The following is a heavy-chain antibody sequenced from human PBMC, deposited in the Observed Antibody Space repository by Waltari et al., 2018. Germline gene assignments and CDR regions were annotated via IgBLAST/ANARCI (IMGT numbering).Heavy chain of an antibody. CDR3: ARPYNWNYLGFDY. Sequence: EVQLVESGGGLVKPGGSLSLSCAASGFTFSSYSMNWVRRAPGKGLEWVSSISSSSSYIYYADSVKGRFTISRDNAKNSLYLQMNSLRAEDTAVYYCARPYNWNYLGFDYWGQGTLVTVSS. J-gene: IGHJ4*02. D-gene: IGHD1-7*01. CDR1: GFTFSSYS. V-gene: IGHV3-21*01. CDR2: ISSSSSYI.